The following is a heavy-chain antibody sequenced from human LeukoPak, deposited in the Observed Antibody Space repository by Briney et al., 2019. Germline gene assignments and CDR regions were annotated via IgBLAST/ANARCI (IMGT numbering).Heavy chain of an antibody. Sequence: GGSLRLSCAASGFTLSSYSMNWVRQAPGQGLEWVSSISSGSSYIYYADSVKGRFTISRDNAKNSLYLQMNSLRAEDTAVYYCARHAYYYDSSGYWGPFDYWGQGTLVTVSS. J-gene: IGHJ4*02. CDR2: ISSGSSYI. CDR1: GFTLSSYS. CDR3: ARHAYYYDSSGYWGPFDY. V-gene: IGHV3-21*06. D-gene: IGHD3-22*01.